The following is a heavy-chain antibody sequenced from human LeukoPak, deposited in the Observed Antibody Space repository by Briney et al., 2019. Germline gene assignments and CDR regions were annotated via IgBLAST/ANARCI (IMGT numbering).Heavy chain of an antibody. J-gene: IGHJ4*02. CDR2: INHSGST. D-gene: IGHD2-2*01. CDR1: GGSFSGYY. V-gene: IGHV4-34*01. CDR3: ASHCSSTSCYLP. Sequence: SETLSLTCAVYGGSFSGYYWSWIRQPPGKGLEWIGEINHSGSTNCNPSLKSRVTISVDTSKNQFSLKLSSVTAADTAVYYCASHCSSTSCYLPWGRGTLVTVSS.